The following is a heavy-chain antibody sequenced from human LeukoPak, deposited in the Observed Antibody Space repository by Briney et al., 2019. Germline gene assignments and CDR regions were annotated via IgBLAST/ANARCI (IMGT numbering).Heavy chain of an antibody. CDR2: IYTSGST. V-gene: IGHV4-61*02. CDR1: GGSISSGSYY. D-gene: IGHD2-21*02. J-gene: IGHJ4*02. CDR3: ARESPGVTAKNDY. Sequence: SQTLSLTCTVSGGSISSGSYYWSWIRQPAGKGLEGIGRIYTSGSTNYNPSLKSRVTISVDTSKNQFSLKLSSVTAADTAVYYCARESPGVTAKNDYWGQGTLVTVSS.